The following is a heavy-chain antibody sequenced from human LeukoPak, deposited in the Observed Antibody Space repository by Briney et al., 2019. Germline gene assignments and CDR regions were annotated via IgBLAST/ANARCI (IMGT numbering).Heavy chain of an antibody. CDR2: IHHERRT. V-gene: IGHV4-34*01. D-gene: IGHD4-17*01. CDR3: VRDPVPHDYGDTAHAYDI. CDR1: GGSLSGHY. Sequence: AETLCPSCAVSGGSLSGHYWSWIRHSPPKGREGIGEIHHERRTKYRPSLPNRRSIFLYTSKNQGSLCLTHVTAADTALYFCVRDPVPHDYGDTAHAYDIWG. J-gene: IGHJ3*02.